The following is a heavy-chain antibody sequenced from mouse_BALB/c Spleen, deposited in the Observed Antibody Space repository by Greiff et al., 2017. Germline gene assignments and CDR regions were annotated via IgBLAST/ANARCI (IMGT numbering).Heavy chain of an antibody. D-gene: IGHD2-1*01. Sequence: EVKLQESGAELVKPGASVKLSCTASGFNIKDTYMHRVKQRPEQGLEWIGRIDPANGNTKYDPKFQGKATITADTSSNTAYLQLSSLTSEDTAVYYCARDGNYPFAYWGQGTLVTVSA. J-gene: IGHJ3*01. CDR2: IDPANGNT. CDR3: ARDGNYPFAY. CDR1: GFNIKDTY. V-gene: IGHV14-3*02.